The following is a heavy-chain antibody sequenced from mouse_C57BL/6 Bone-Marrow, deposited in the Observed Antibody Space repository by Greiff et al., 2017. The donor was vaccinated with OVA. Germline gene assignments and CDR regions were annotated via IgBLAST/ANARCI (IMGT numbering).Heavy chain of an antibody. CDR2: IDPTNDYT. J-gene: IGHJ2*01. CDR3: TRGYYFDY. Sequence: VQLQQSGAELARPGASVKMSCKASGYTFTSYTIHWVKQRPGQGLEWIGYIDPTNDYTNYNQKFKGKATVTADKSSSTAYMQLSSLTSEDSAVYYCTRGYYFDYWGQGTTLTVSS. V-gene: IGHV1-4*01. CDR1: GYTFTSYT.